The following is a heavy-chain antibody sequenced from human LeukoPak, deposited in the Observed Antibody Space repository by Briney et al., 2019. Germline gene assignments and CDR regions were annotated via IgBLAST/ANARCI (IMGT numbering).Heavy chain of an antibody. CDR1: GLTFSSYS. V-gene: IGHV3-21*04. D-gene: IGHD3-22*01. J-gene: IGHJ5*02. Sequence: GGSLRLSCAASGLTFSSYSMNWVRQAPGKGLEWVSSISSSSYIYYADSVKGRFTISRDNAKNSLYLQMNSLRAEDTAVYYCARNNLVAYYYDSSGNSNWFDPWGQGTLVTVSS. CDR2: ISSSSYI. CDR3: ARNNLVAYYYDSSGNSNWFDP.